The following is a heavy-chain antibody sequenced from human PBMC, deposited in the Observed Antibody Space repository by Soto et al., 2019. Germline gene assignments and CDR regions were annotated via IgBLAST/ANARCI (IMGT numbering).Heavy chain of an antibody. CDR2: FDPEDGGT. Sequence: ASVKVSCKVSGYTLTELSMHWVRQAPGKGPEWMGGFDPEDGGTIYAQKFQGRVTMTEDTSTDTAYMELSSLRSEDTAVYYCATDHGPVAGNAYDYWGQGTLVTVSS. CDR3: ATDHGPVAGNAYDY. CDR1: GYTLTELS. D-gene: IGHD6-19*01. V-gene: IGHV1-24*01. J-gene: IGHJ4*02.